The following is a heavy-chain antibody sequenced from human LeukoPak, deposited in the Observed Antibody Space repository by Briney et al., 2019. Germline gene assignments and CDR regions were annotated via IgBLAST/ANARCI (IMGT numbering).Heavy chain of an antibody. D-gene: IGHD6-13*01. CDR1: GGTFSSYA. CDR2: IIPILGIA. Sequence: SSVKVSCKASGGTFSSYAISWVRQAPGQGLEWMGRIIPILGIANYARKFQGRVTITADKSTSTAYMELSSLRSEDTAVYYCATLLYSSAAAGFFDYWGQGTLVTVSS. CDR3: ATLLYSSAAAGFFDY. J-gene: IGHJ4*02. V-gene: IGHV1-69*04.